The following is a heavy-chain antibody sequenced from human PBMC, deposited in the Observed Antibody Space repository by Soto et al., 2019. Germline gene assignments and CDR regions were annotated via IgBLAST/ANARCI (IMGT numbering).Heavy chain of an antibody. CDR3: ARHGVGYCSSTSCPNTFDY. V-gene: IGHV4-39*01. J-gene: IGHJ4*02. CDR1: GVSISSSSYY. D-gene: IGHD2-2*03. CDR2: IYYSGST. Sequence: PSETLSLTCTFSGVSISSSSYYWGRIRQPPWKGLEWIGSIYYSGSTYYNPSLKSRVTISVDTSKNQFSLKLSSVTAADTAVYYCARHGVGYCSSTSCPNTFDYWGQGTLVTVSS.